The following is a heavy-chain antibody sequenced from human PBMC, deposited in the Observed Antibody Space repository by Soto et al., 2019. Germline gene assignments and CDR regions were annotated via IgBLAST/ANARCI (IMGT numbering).Heavy chain of an antibody. J-gene: IGHJ4*02. D-gene: IGHD1-26*01. V-gene: IGHV1-2*02. Sequence: QVQLVQSGAEVKKPGASVKVSCKASGYTFTGHYIHWVRQAPEQGPEWMGEIGPESGATRYAQKFQGRVTMTMDTSVTTVYIELKNLSPDDTAVYYCGRGRSGQIVVFYWGQGTPVTVSS. CDR2: IGPESGAT. CDR1: GYTFTGHY. CDR3: GRGRSGQIVVFY.